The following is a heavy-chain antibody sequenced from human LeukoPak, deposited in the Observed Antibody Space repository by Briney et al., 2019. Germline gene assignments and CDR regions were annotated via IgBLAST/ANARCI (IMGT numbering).Heavy chain of an antibody. Sequence: TGGSLRLSCAASGFIFSSAVMSWVRQAPGKEVEWVSAINSGSGTTYAESGKGRFTISRDNSRNTLYLQMNTLRDEDTAVYYCAKGSAGAGSYRPFDYWGQGTLVTVSS. CDR1: GFIFSSAV. V-gene: IGHV3-23*01. CDR2: INSGSGTT. J-gene: IGHJ4*02. CDR3: AKGSAGAGSYRPFDY. D-gene: IGHD3-10*01.